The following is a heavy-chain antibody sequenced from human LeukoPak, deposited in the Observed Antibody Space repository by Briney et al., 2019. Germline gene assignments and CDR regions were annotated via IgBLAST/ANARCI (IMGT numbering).Heavy chain of an antibody. CDR3: AKGRGSSGGGFDY. J-gene: IGHJ4*02. V-gene: IGHV3-66*01. CDR1: GFTVSDNS. CDR2: FYSGGTT. Sequence: GGSLRLSCAASGFTVSDNSMSWVRQAPGKGLEWVSVFYSGGTTYYADSLRGRFTISRDNSKNTLYLQMNSLRAEDTAVYYCAKGRGSSGGGFDYWGQGTLVTVSS. D-gene: IGHD6-19*01.